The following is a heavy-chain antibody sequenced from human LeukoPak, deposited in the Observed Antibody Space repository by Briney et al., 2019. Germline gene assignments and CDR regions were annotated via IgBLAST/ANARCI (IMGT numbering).Heavy chain of an antibody. Sequence: QTGGSLRLSCAASGFSFGNFALHWVRQAPGKGLEWVAVISYDGSNKYYADSVKGRFTISRDNSKNTLYLQMNSLRAEDTAVYYCARAETLLWFGESYGMDVWGQGTTVTVSS. CDR1: GFSFGNFA. D-gene: IGHD3-10*01. V-gene: IGHV3-30*04. J-gene: IGHJ6*02. CDR3: ARAETLLWFGESYGMDV. CDR2: ISYDGSNK.